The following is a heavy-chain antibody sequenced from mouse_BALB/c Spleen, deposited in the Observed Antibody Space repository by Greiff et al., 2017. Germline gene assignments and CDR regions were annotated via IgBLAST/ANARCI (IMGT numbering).Heavy chain of an antibody. J-gene: IGHJ1*01. CDR2: ISYDGSN. V-gene: IGHV3-6*02. CDR3: ARDGNSYFDV. D-gene: IGHD1-1*02. CDR1: GYSITSGYY. Sequence: EVKLQESGPGLVKPSQSLSLTCSVTGYSITSGYYWNWIRQFPGNKLEWMGYISYDGSNNYNPSLKNRISITRDTSKNQFFLKLNSVTTEDTATYYCARDGNSYFDVWGAGTTVTVSS.